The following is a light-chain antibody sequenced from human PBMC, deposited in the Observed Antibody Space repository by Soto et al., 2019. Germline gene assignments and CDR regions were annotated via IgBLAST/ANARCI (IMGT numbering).Light chain of an antibody. CDR3: VLYMGSGISV. CDR1: SGSFSTSYY. CDR2: NTY. J-gene: IGLJ2*01. V-gene: IGLV8-61*01. Sequence: QTVVTQEPSFSVSPGGTVTLTCGLSSGSFSTSYYPSWYQQTPGQAPRTLIYNTYTRSSGVPDRFSASILGDKAALTITGAQADDESDYYCVLYMGSGISVFGGGTKLTVL.